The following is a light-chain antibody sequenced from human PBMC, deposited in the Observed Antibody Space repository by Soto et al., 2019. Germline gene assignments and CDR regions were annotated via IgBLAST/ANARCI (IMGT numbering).Light chain of an antibody. CDR3: SSFTSRSVTYV. Sequence: QSVLTQTASVSGSPGQSIAISCTGTSSDLDGYNYVSWYQQHPDKAPKLIIYDVTNRPSGVSDRFSGSKSGNTASLTISGLQAEDEADYYCSSFTSRSVTYVYGSAAKVTVL. J-gene: IGLJ1*01. CDR2: DVT. CDR1: SSDLDGYNY. V-gene: IGLV2-14*01.